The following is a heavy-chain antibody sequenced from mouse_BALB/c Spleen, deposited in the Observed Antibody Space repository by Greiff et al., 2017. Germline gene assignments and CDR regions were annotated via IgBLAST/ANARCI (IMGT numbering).Heavy chain of an antibody. D-gene: IGHD2-1*01. J-gene: IGHJ2*01. CDR2: ISSGGSYT. CDR1: GFTFSSYG. Sequence: EVHLVESGGDLVKPGGSLKLSCAASGFTFSSYGMSWVRQTPDKRLEWVATISSGGSYTYYPDSVKGRFTISRDNAKNTLYLQMSSLKSEDTAMYYCARHEDGNYLDYWGQGTTLTVSS. V-gene: IGHV5-6*01. CDR3: ARHEDGNYLDY.